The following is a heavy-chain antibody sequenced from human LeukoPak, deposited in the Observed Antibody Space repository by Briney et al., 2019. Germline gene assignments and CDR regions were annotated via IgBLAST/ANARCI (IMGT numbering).Heavy chain of an antibody. Sequence: GSLRLSCAAPGFTLNSLNQEWVPPAPGKGLEWISYISSSSSSTYYADSVKGRFTISRDNAKNSLYLQMNSLRAEDTAVYYCARVIGSYGDSAYWGQGTLVTVSS. CDR2: ISSSSSST. CDR1: GFTLNSLN. CDR3: ARVIGSYGDSAY. V-gene: IGHV3-48*04. D-gene: IGHD4-17*01. J-gene: IGHJ4*02.